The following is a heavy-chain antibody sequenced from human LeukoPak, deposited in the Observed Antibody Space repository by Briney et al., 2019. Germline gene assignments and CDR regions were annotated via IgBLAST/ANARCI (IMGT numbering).Heavy chain of an antibody. J-gene: IGHJ4*02. CDR1: GRSFSGYY. V-gene: IGHV4-34*01. CDR2: INHSGST. Sequence: PSETLSLTCAVYGRSFSGYYWSWIRQPPGKGLEWIGEINHSGSTNYNPSLKSRVTISVDTSKNQFSLKLSSVTAADTAVYYCAREGDTAMVPVDYWGQGTLVTVSS. D-gene: IGHD5-18*01. CDR3: AREGDTAMVPVDY.